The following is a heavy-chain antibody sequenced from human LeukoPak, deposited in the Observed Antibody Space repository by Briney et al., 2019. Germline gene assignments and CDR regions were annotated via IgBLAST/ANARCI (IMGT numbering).Heavy chain of an antibody. J-gene: IGHJ4*02. D-gene: IGHD3-16*01. V-gene: IGHV3-15*01. Sequence: PGGSLRLSCAASGFTFSNAWMSWVRQAPGKGLECVGRIKSKTDGGTTDYAAPVKGRFTTSRDDSKNTLYLQMNSLKTEDTAVYYCTTGVTAGQDFAYWGQGTLVTVSS. CDR2: IKSKTDGGTT. CDR1: GFTFSNAW. CDR3: TTGVTAGQDFAY.